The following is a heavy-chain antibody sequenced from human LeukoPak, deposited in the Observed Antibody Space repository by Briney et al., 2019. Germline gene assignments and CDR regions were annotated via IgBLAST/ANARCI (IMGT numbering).Heavy chain of an antibody. V-gene: IGHV4-34*01. CDR3: ARGRLGIMD. CDR1: GGSFSGYY. J-gene: IGHJ4*02. CDR2: INHSGST. Sequence: SETLSLTCAVYGGSFSGYYWSWIRQPPGKGLEWIGEINHSGSTNYNPSLKSRVTISVDTSKSQFSLKLSSVTAADTAVYYCARGRLGIMDWGQGTLVTVSS. D-gene: IGHD6-19*01.